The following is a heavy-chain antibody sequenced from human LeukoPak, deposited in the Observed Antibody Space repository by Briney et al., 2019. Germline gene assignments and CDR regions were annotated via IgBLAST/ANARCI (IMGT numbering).Heavy chain of an antibody. CDR1: GGSFSGYY. CDR3: AREERLYCSGGSCYLGGLDY. D-gene: IGHD2-15*01. V-gene: IGHV4-34*01. J-gene: IGHJ4*02. Sequence: PSETLSLTCAVYGGSFSGYYWGWIRQPPGKGLEWIGSIYYSGSTYYNPSLKSRVTISVDTSKNQFSLKLSSVTAADTAVYYCAREERLYCSGGSCYLGGLDYWGQGTLVTVSS. CDR2: IYYSGST.